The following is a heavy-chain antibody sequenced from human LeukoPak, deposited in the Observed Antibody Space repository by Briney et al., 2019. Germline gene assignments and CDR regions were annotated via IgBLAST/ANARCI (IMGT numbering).Heavy chain of an antibody. CDR2: IYYSGST. D-gene: IGHD6-13*01. CDR1: GGAISSYY. J-gene: IGHJ5*02. Sequence: PSETLSLTCTVSGGAISSYYWSWIRQPPGKGLEWIGYIYYSGSTNYNPSLKSRVTISVDTSKNQFSLKLSSVTAADTAVYYCARGYFSSWYINWFDPWGQGTLVTVSS. V-gene: IGHV4-59*01. CDR3: ARGYFSSWYINWFDP.